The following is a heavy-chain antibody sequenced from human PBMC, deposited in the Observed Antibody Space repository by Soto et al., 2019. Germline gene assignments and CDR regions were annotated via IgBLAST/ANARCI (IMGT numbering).Heavy chain of an antibody. D-gene: IGHD7-27*01. Sequence: QVQLQQWGAGLLKPSETLSLTCAVYGGSLSGYYWSWIRQPPGKGLEWIGEINHSGSTNYNPSLESRVTISVDTSKNQFSLKLSSVTAADTAVYYCARGWGRIFDYWGQGTLVTVSS. V-gene: IGHV4-34*01. CDR3: ARGWGRIFDY. CDR1: GGSLSGYY. CDR2: INHSGST. J-gene: IGHJ4*02.